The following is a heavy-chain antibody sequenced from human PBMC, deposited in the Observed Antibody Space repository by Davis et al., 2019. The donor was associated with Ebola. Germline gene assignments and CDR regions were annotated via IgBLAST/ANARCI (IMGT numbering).Heavy chain of an antibody. Sequence: ASVKVSCKASGYTFTSYYMHWVRQAPGQGLEWMGIINPSGGSTSYAQKFQGRVTMTRDTSTSTVYMELSSLRSEDTAVYYCARDLSDSSWYENWFDPWGQGTLVTVSS. CDR2: INPSGGST. V-gene: IGHV1-46*01. CDR1: GYTFTSYY. J-gene: IGHJ5*02. D-gene: IGHD6-13*01. CDR3: ARDLSDSSWYENWFDP.